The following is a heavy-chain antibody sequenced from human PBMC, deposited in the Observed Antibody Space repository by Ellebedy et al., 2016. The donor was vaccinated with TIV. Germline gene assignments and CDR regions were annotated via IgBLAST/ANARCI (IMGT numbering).Heavy chain of an antibody. CDR3: ARGWERSNDY. Sequence: ASVKVSCXASGGTFSSYAISWVRQAPGQGLEWMGWINPNSGGTNYAQKFQGRVTMTRDTSISTAYMELSRLRSDDTAVYYCARGWERSNDYWGQGTLVTVSS. V-gene: IGHV1-2*02. D-gene: IGHD1-26*01. J-gene: IGHJ4*02. CDR1: GGTFSSYA. CDR2: INPNSGGT.